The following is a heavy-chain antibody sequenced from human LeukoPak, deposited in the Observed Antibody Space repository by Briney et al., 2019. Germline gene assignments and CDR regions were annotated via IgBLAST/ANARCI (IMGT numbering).Heavy chain of an antibody. Sequence: ASVKVSCKVSGYTLTELSMHWVRQAPGKGLEWMGGFDPEDGETIYAQKFQGRVTMTEDTSTDTAYMELSSLRSEDTAVYYCATAFQVDATYDYWGQGTLVTVSS. CDR1: GYTLTELS. D-gene: IGHD2-15*01. CDR3: ATAFQVDATYDY. CDR2: FDPEDGET. V-gene: IGHV1-24*01. J-gene: IGHJ4*02.